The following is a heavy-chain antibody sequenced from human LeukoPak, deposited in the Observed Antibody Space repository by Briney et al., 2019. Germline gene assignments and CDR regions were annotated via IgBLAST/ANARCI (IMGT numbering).Heavy chain of an antibody. CDR2: INPNSGGT. D-gene: IGHD3-22*01. V-gene: IGHV1-2*02. Sequence: ASVKVSCKASGYTFTSYYMHWVRQAPGQGLEWMGIINPNSGGTNYAQKFQGRVTMTRDTSISTASMELSSLRSDDTAVYYCTRSDYDTSGEFDYWGQGTLVTVSS. J-gene: IGHJ4*02. CDR3: TRSDYDTSGEFDY. CDR1: GYTFTSYY.